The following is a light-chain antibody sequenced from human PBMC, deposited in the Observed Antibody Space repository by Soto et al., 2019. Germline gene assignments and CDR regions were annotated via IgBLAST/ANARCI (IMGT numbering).Light chain of an antibody. J-gene: IGKJ2*01. Sequence: EIVLTQSPGTLSLSPGERATLSCRASQSVSSSSYLAWYQQKPGQAPRLLIYGASSRATGIPDRFSGSGSAKDFSLTISRLETEDVAVYYCRQYGSSPSYTFGQGTKLEIK. CDR1: QSVSSSSY. CDR3: RQYGSSPSYT. CDR2: GAS. V-gene: IGKV3-20*01.